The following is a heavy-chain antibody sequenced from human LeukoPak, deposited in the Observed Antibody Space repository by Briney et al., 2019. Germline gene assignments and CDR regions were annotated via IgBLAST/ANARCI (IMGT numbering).Heavy chain of an antibody. V-gene: IGHV4-61*02. J-gene: IGHJ6*03. CDR1: GASISSGSYY. Sequence: NPSQTLSLTCTVSGASISSGSYYWSWIRQPAGKGLEWVGRVYTSGSSNYNPSLKSRVTISVDTSRNQFSLRLTSVTAADTAVYYCARGASSSSAIGYYYYYMDVWGKGTTVTVSS. CDR2: VYTSGSS. D-gene: IGHD6-6*01. CDR3: ARGASSSSAIGYYYYYMDV.